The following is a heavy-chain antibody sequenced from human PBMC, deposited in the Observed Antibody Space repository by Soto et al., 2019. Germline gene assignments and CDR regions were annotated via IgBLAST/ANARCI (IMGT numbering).Heavy chain of an antibody. Sequence: PGGSLRLSCAASGFTFSVYGMHWVRQAPGKGLEWVAVISYDGGNKYYADSVKGRFTISRDNSKNTLYLQMNSLRAEDTAVYYCAKDRGYCSSTSCYGFFDYWGQGTLVTVSS. CDR2: ISYDGGNK. V-gene: IGHV3-30*18. J-gene: IGHJ4*02. D-gene: IGHD2-2*01. CDR1: GFTFSVYG. CDR3: AKDRGYCSSTSCYGFFDY.